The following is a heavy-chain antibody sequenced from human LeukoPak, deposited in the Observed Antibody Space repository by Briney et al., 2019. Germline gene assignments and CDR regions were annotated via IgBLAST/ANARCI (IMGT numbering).Heavy chain of an antibody. CDR3: ARGDSLFDY. CDR1: GASISSRSYY. Sequence: SETLCCTCTVSGASISSRSYYWGWIRQPPGKGLEWIGSIYYSGSTYYNPSLKSRVTISVDTSKNQFSLKLSSVTAADTAVYYCARGDSLFDYWGQGTLVTVSS. D-gene: IGHD3-22*01. CDR2: IYYSGST. V-gene: IGHV4-39*01. J-gene: IGHJ4*02.